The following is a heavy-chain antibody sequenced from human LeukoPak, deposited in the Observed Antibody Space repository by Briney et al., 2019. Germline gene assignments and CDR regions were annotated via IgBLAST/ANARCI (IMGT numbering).Heavy chain of an antibody. CDR3: ARGRPSHYYDSSGYNPFDY. CDR1: GYTFTSYD. D-gene: IGHD3-22*01. J-gene: IGHJ4*02. CDR2: MNPNSGNT. Sequence: GASVKVSXKASGYTFTSYDINWVRQATGQGLEWMGWMNPNSGNTGYAQKFQGRVTITRNTSISTAYMELSSLRSEDTAVYYCARGRPSHYYDSSGYNPFDYWGQGTLVTVSS. V-gene: IGHV1-8*03.